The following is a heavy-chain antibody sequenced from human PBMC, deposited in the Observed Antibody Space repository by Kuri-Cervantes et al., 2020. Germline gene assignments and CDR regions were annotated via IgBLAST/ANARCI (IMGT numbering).Heavy chain of an antibody. V-gene: IGHV2-5*02. D-gene: IGHD3-22*01. CDR3: AHREYYYDSRGYTHWFDQ. CDR1: GFSLRTRGVG. Sequence: SGPTLVNPTQTLMLTCTFSGFSLRTRGVGVGWIRQPPGKALEWLELMYLDDDKRYSTSLKSSPTIIKDTSKNQVVLTMTNMDPVDTATYSWAHREYYYDSRGYTHWFDQWGQGTLVTVSS. CDR2: MYLDDDK. J-gene: IGHJ5*02.